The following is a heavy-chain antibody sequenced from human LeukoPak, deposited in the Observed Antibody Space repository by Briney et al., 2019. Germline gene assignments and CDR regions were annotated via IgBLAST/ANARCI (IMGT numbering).Heavy chain of an antibody. V-gene: IGHV3-7*01. J-gene: IGHJ6*03. Sequence: GGSLRLSRTASGFTFHTYWMSWVRQAPGKGLEWVANIKEDGSEKYCVDSVKGRFTISRDNAKTSLCLQMNSLRAEDTAVYYCARDARPPYYYYYYMDVWGKGTTVTVSS. CDR1: GFTFHTYW. CDR3: ARDARPPYYYYYYMDV. CDR2: IKEDGSEK.